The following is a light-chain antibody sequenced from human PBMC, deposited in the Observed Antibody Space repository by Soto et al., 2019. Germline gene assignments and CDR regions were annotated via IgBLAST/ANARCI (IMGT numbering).Light chain of an antibody. CDR3: QQYNNWSIT. J-gene: IGKJ5*01. CDR1: QSVSSN. V-gene: IGKV3-15*01. Sequence: TQSPCSLSASAGDRATLSCRASQSVSSNLAWYQQKPGQAPRLLIFDASTRATGIPARFSGSGSGTEFTLTISSLQSEDFAIYYCQQYNNWSITFGQGTRLEIK. CDR2: DAS.